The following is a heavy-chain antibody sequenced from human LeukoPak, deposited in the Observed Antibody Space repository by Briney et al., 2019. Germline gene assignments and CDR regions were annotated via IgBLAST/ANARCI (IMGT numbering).Heavy chain of an antibody. CDR2: INPSGGST. D-gene: IGHD7-27*01. CDR1: GYTFTSYY. CDR3: AREALTGRNDY. Sequence: ASVKVSCKASGYTFTSYYMHWVRQAPGQGLEWMGIINPSGGSTSYAQKFQGRVTMTRDMSTSTVYTELSSLRSEDTAVYYCAREALTGRNDYWGQGTLVTVSS. J-gene: IGHJ4*02. V-gene: IGHV1-46*01.